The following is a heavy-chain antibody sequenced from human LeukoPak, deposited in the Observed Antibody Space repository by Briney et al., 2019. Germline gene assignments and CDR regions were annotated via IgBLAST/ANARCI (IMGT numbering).Heavy chain of an antibody. V-gene: IGHV3-7*01. CDR1: GFTFSSYG. CDR3: ARRVSYYYDSSGYSDAFDI. Sequence: PGGSLRLSCAASGFTFSSYGMSWVRQAPGKGLEWVAHIKQDGSEKYYVDSVKGRFTISRDNAKNSLYLQMNSLRAEDTAVYYCARRVSYYYDSSGYSDAFDIWGQGTMVTVSS. D-gene: IGHD3-22*01. J-gene: IGHJ3*02. CDR2: IKQDGSEK.